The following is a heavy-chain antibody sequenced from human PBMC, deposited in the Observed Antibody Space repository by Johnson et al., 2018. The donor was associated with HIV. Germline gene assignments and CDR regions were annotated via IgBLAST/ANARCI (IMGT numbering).Heavy chain of an antibody. V-gene: IGHV3-NL1*01. CDR1: GFTFSTYA. CDR3: ARGSGSSIGARGVFDV. J-gene: IGHJ3*01. CDR2: LFSGGSI. D-gene: IGHD6-6*01. Sequence: QVQLVESGGGVVQPGRSLRLSCAASGFTFSTYAMHWVRQAPGKGLEWVSVLFSGGSIYFADSVKGRFTISRDNSKNRLYLQLNSLTAGDTAVYYCARGSGSSIGARGVFDVWGQGTMVTVSS.